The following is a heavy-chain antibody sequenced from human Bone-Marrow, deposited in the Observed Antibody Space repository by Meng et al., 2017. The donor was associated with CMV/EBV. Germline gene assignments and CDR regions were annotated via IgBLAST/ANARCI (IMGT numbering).Heavy chain of an antibody. Sequence: GESLKISCAASEFTFSKSWMSWVRQAPGKGLEWVGRIKSKIDGGTTDYAAPVKGRFTISRDDSENTLYLQMSSLKTEDTGVYYCVKGRNDMGYWGQGTPVTVSS. V-gene: IGHV3-15*01. D-gene: IGHD3-9*01. CDR1: EFTFSKSW. CDR3: VKGRNDMGY. CDR2: IKSKIDGGTT. J-gene: IGHJ4*02.